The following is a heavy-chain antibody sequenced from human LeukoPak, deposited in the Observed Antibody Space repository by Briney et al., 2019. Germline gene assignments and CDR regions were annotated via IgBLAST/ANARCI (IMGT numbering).Heavy chain of an antibody. D-gene: IGHD3-22*01. CDR2: IVPILGIA. CDR3: ATAPYDSSGYYYYYFDY. V-gene: IGHV1-69*04. Sequence: ASVKVSCKASGGTFNNYAISWVRQAPGQGLEWMGRIVPILGIANYAQEFQGRLIITADKATSSAYMELSSLRSEDTAVYYCATAPYDSSGYYYYYFDYWGQGTLVTVSS. J-gene: IGHJ4*02. CDR1: GGTFNNYA.